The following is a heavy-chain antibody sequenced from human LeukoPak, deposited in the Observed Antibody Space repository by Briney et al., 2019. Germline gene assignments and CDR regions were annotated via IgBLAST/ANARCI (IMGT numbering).Heavy chain of an antibody. CDR3: ARYSNYYYCYYMDV. CDR2: ISAYNGNT. D-gene: IGHD4-11*01. CDR1: GYTFTSYG. J-gene: IGHJ6*03. V-gene: IGHV1-18*01. Sequence: ASVKVSCKASGYTFTSYGISWVRQAPGQGLEWMGWISAYNGNTNYAQKLQGRVTMTTDTSTSTAYMELRSLRSDDTAVYYCARYSNYYYCYYMDVWGKGTTVTVSS.